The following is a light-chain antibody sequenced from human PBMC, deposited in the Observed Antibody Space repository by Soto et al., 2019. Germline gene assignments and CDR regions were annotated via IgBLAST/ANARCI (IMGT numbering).Light chain of an antibody. V-gene: IGKV3-20*01. J-gene: IGKJ1*01. CDR3: QQSYSSPPT. CDR2: GAS. CDR1: QSVSNNY. Sequence: EIVLPQSPGTLSLSPGERATLSCRASQSVSNNYLAWYQQKPGQAPRLLIYGASNRATGIPDRFSGSRSGPDFTLTISSLQPEDFATYYCQQSYSSPPTFGQGTKVDI.